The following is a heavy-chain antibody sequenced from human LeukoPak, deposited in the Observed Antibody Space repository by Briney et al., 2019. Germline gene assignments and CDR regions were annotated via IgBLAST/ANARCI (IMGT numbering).Heavy chain of an antibody. V-gene: IGHV3-23*01. J-gene: IGHJ5*02. CDR2: ISGSGGST. D-gene: IGHD4-17*01. Sequence: GGSLRLSCAASGFTFSSYGMSWVRQAPGKGLEWVSAISGSGGSTYYADSVKGRFTISRDNSKNTLYLQMNSLRAEDTALYYCAREKGGDWFDPWGQGTLVTVSS. CDR3: AREKGGDWFDP. CDR1: GFTFSSYG.